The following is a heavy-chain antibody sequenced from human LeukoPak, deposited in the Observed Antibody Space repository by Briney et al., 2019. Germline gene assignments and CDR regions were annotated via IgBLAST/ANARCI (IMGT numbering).Heavy chain of an antibody. CDR2: INSDGSST. CDR3: ARGARGSGTASDY. V-gene: IGHV3-74*01. D-gene: IGHD3-10*01. Sequence: GGSLRLSCAASGFTFSSYWVHWVRQAPGKGLMWVSRINSDGSSTNYADSVKGRFTISRDNAKNTLHLQMNSLRAEDTAVYYCARGARGSGTASDYWGQGTLVTVSS. CDR1: GFTFSSYW. J-gene: IGHJ4*02.